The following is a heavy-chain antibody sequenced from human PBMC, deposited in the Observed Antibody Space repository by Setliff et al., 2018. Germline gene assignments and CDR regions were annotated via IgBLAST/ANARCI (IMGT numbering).Heavy chain of an antibody. Sequence: GGSLRLSCVVSGFTFSSRWMGWVRQAPGKGLEWVANLKYDGSESFYVDSVKGRFTISRDNAKNSLYLQMNSLRAEDTAVYYCARDRISRYYDSGAHAFDIWGQGTMVTVSS. J-gene: IGHJ3*02. CDR3: ARDRISRYYDSGAHAFDI. CDR2: LKYDGSES. CDR1: GFTFSSRW. V-gene: IGHV3-7*03. D-gene: IGHD3-22*01.